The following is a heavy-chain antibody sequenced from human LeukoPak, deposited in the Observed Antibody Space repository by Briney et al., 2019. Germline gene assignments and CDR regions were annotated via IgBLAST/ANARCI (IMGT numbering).Heavy chain of an antibody. CDR1: GGSISSYY. CDR2: IYYSGST. J-gene: IGHJ4*02. CDR3: AREPYGSGTFDY. D-gene: IGHD3-10*01. V-gene: IGHV4-59*01. Sequence: SETLSLTCTVSGGSISSYYWSWIRQPPGKGLEWIGYIYYSGSTNYDPSLKSRVTISVDTTKNQFSLKLSSVTAADTAEYYCAREPYGSGTFDYWGQGTLVTVSA.